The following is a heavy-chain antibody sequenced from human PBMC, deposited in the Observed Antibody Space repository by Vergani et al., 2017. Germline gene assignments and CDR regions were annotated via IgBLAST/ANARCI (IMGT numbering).Heavy chain of an antibody. CDR2: IYYSGST. D-gene: IGHD6-6*01. V-gene: IGHV4-59*01. CDR1: GGSISSYY. Sequence: QVQLQESGPGLVKPSETLSLTCTVSGGSISSYYWSWIRQPPGKGLEWIGYIYYSGSTNYNPSLKSRVTISVDTSKNQFSLKLSSVTAADTAVYYCARFGPYSSSPWGWFDPGGQGTLVTVSS. J-gene: IGHJ5*02. CDR3: ARFGPYSSSPWGWFDP.